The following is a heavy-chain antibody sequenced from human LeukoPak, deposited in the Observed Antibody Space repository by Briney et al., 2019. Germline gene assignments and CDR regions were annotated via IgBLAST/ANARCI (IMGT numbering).Heavy chain of an antibody. CDR2: INPNSGGT. J-gene: IGHJ4*02. D-gene: IGHD2-21*02. Sequence: ASVKVSCKASGYTFTGYYMHWVRQAPGQGLEWMGWINPNSGGTNYAQKFQGRVTMTRDTSTSTAYMELSRLRSDDTAVYYCARGYCGGDCYLFDYWGQGTLVTVSS. CDR1: GYTFTGYY. CDR3: ARGYCGGDCYLFDY. V-gene: IGHV1-2*02.